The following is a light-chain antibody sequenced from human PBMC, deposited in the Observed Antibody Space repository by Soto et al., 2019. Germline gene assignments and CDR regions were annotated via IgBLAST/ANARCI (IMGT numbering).Light chain of an antibody. J-gene: IGKJ5*01. V-gene: IGKV3-15*01. Sequence: EILMTQSPDSLSVSPGETATLSCMASQSLNTDLAWYQQKPGQAPRLLLYGASTRATGISTRFSGGGSGTEFTLTISGLQSEDSAVYYCQQYKSWPPINFGQGTRLEIK. CDR2: GAS. CDR1: QSLNTD. CDR3: QQYKSWPPIN.